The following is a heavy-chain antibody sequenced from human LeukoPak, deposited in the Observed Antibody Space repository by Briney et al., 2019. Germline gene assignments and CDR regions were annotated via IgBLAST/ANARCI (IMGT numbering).Heavy chain of an antibody. CDR3: ARGAYDFWRHYYYYYYMDV. V-gene: IGHV1-18*01. J-gene: IGHJ6*03. Sequence: ASVKVSCKASGYTFTSYGISWVRQAPGQGLEWMGWISAYNGNTNYAQKLQGRVTMTTDTSTSTAYMELRSLRSDDTAVYYCARGAYDFWRHYYYYYYMDVWGKGATVTVSS. CDR2: ISAYNGNT. CDR1: GYTFTSYG. D-gene: IGHD3-3*01.